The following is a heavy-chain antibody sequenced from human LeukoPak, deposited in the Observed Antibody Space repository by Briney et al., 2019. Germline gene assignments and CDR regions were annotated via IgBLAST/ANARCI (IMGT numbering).Heavy chain of an antibody. CDR3: ARYYYDSSGLQD. CDR2: ISSSSSYI. V-gene: IGHV3-21*01. J-gene: IGHJ4*02. D-gene: IGHD3-22*01. Sequence: PGGSLRLSCAASGFTFSSYAINWIRQAPGKGLEWVSSISSSSSYIYYADSVKGRFTISRDNAKNSLYLQMNSLRAEDTAVYYCARYYYDSSGLQDWGQGTLVTVSS. CDR1: GFTFSSYA.